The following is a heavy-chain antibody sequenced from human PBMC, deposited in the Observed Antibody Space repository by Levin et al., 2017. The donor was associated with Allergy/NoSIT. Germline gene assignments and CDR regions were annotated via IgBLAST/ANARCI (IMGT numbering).Heavy chain of an antibody. D-gene: IGHD4-17*01. V-gene: IGHV2-5*02. CDR2: VYWDDDK. J-gene: IGHJ4*02. CDR3: GHRYRGDYFDY. Sequence: SGPTLVKPTQTLTLTCTFSGFSLSTDGEGVGWSRQPPRKALEWLAVVYWDDDKRYSPSLKSRVTITKDTSKNQVVLTMANMDPVDTATYYCGHRYRGDYFDYWGQGSLVTVSS. CDR1: GFSLSTDGEG.